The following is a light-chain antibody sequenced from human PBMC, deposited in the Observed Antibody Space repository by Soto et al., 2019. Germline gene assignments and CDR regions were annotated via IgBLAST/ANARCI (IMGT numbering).Light chain of an antibody. J-gene: IGLJ1*01. CDR1: NSDVGDYNY. V-gene: IGLV2-14*01. Sequence: QSVLTQPASVSGSPGQSITISCTGTNSDVGDYNYVSWYQQHPGKAPKLIIYEVSNRPSGISDRFSASKSGNTASLTISGLQAEDEADYYCSSYTNSNTRVFGPGTKAPS. CDR3: SSYTNSNTRV. CDR2: EVS.